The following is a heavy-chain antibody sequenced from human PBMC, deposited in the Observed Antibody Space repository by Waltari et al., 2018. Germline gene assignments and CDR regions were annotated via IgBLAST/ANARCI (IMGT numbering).Heavy chain of an antibody. Sequence: EVQLVETGGGLIQPGGSLRLSCAASGFSVSTNYMSWVRQAPGKGLEWVSIIFSGGTTYYADSVKGRFTVSRDNSKNTLYLQMNSLRAEDTAIYYCTRNVYNTNYGAYWGQGTLVTVSS. CDR3: TRNVYNTNYGAY. V-gene: IGHV3-53*02. D-gene: IGHD4-4*01. CDR1: GFSVSTNY. CDR2: IFSGGTT. J-gene: IGHJ4*02.